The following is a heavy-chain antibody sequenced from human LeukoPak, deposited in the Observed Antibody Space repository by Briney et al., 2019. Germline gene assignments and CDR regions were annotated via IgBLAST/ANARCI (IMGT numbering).Heavy chain of an antibody. J-gene: IGHJ4*02. CDR1: GSTFRNSW. D-gene: IGHD2-21*01. CDR2: MNEEASRI. Sequence: PGGSLRLSCAPPGSTFRNSWLSSVRQAPGKGLERVPNMNEEASRIYYLDSVKGRFTISRDNAKNSLFLQMNSLRAEDTAVYYCARDGDGLIFPTDSRGQGTLVTVSS. CDR3: ARDGDGLIFPTDS. V-gene: IGHV3-7*01.